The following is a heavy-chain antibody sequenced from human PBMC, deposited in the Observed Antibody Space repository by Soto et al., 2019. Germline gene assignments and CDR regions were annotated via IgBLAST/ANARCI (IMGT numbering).Heavy chain of an antibody. CDR1: GGSISSSSYY. V-gene: IGHV4-39*01. Sequence: SETLSLTCTVSGGSISSSSYYWGWIRQPPGKGLEWIGSIYYSGSTYYNPSLKSRVTISVDTSKNQFSLKLSSVTAADTAVYYFARVIGGSGSYRLVYFAYWGQGTLVTVSS. J-gene: IGHJ4*02. CDR2: IYYSGST. D-gene: IGHD3-10*01. CDR3: ARVIGGSGSYRLVYFAY.